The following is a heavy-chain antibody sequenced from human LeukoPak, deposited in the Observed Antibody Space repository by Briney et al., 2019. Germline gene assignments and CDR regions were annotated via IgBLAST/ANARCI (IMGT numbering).Heavy chain of an antibody. V-gene: IGHV3-11*04. Sequence: AGGSLRLSCAASGFTFSDYYMSWIRQAPGKGLEWVSYISSSGSTIYYADSVKGRFTISRDNAKNSLYLQMNSLRAEDTAVYYCARGGITSLLNWFDPWGQGILVTVSS. CDR3: ARGGITSLLNWFDP. CDR2: ISSSGSTI. D-gene: IGHD3-16*01. J-gene: IGHJ5*02. CDR1: GFTFSDYY.